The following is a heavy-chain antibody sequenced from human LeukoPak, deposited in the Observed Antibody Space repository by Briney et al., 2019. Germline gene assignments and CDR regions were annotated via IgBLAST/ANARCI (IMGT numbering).Heavy chain of an antibody. CDR3: ARGPGGELDH. CDR1: GGSISSYY. D-gene: IGHD2-8*02. Sequence: SETLSLTCTVSGGSISSYYWSWIRQPPGKGLEWIGYIYYTGTTYYNPSLKSRVTLSVDTSKNQFSVRLNSVTAADSAVYYCARGPGGELDHWGQGALVTVSS. CDR2: IYYTGTT. J-gene: IGHJ4*02. V-gene: IGHV4-59*06.